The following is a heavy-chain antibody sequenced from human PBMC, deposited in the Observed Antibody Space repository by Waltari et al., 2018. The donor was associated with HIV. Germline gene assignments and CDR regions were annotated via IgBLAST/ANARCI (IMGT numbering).Heavy chain of an antibody. CDR1: GFTWSSYW. CDR2: INQDGIVQ. J-gene: IGHJ4*02. CDR3: ARDPLVEHRGILDY. V-gene: IGHV3-7*01. D-gene: IGHD1-1*01. Sequence: EVQLGESGGGLGQPGGSLRLSCAASGFTWSSYWRSWVRQAPGKGLEWVANINQDGIVQYSVDSVKVRFTISRDNAETSLYLQLNCLRAEDPAVYYCARDPLVEHRGILDYWGQGTLVTVSS.